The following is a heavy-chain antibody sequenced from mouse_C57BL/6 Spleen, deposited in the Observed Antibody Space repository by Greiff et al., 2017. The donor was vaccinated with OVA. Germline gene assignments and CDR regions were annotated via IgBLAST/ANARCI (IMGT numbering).Heavy chain of an antibody. CDR1: GFTFSSYG. Sequence: EVKVVESGGDLVKPGGSLKLSCAASGFTFSSYGMSWVRQTPDKRLEWVATISSGGSYTYYPDSVKGRFTISRDNAKNTLDLQMSSLKSEDTAMYYCARSSNWDGYAMDYWGQGTSVTVSS. CDR3: ARSSNWDGYAMDY. D-gene: IGHD4-1*01. J-gene: IGHJ4*01. V-gene: IGHV5-6*01. CDR2: ISSGGSYT.